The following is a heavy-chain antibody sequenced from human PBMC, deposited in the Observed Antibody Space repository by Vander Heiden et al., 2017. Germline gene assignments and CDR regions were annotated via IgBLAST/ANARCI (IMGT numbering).Heavy chain of an antibody. Sequence: QVQLLEPGPGLVKPSEPLSLTCTVSGGSISSYYCSCHRQPPGKGLEWIGYIYYSGSTNYNPSLKSRVTISVDTSKNQFSLKLSSVTAADTAVYYCARSRGDYWGQGTLVTVSS. D-gene: IGHD3-10*01. V-gene: IGHV4-59*01. J-gene: IGHJ4*02. CDR2: IYYSGST. CDR3: ARSRGDY. CDR1: GGSISSYY.